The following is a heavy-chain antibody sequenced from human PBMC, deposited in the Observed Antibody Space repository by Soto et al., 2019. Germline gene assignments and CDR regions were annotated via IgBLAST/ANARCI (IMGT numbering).Heavy chain of an antibody. CDR2: IYYSGST. CDR3: ARKHSSSSWDY. Sequence: SETLSLTCTVSGGSISSGGYYWSWIRQHPGKGLEWIGYIYYSGSTNYNPSLKSRVTISVDTSKNQFSLKLSSVTAADTAVYYCARKHSSSSWDYWGQGTLVTV. V-gene: IGHV4-61*08. J-gene: IGHJ4*02. D-gene: IGHD6-6*01. CDR1: GGSISSGGYY.